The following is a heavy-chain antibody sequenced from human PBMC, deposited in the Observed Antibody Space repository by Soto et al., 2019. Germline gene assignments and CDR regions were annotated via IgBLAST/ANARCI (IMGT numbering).Heavy chain of an antibody. V-gene: IGHV1-18*01. CDR3: ARGHFDYGDYWFDP. CDR1: GYTFTIYG. D-gene: IGHD4-17*01. Sequence: ASVKVSCKASGYTFTIYGISWVRQAPGQGLEWMGWISAYNGNTNYAQKLQGRVTMTTDTSTSTAYMELRSLRSDDTAVYYCARGHFDYGDYWFDPWGQGTLVTVSS. CDR2: ISAYNGNT. J-gene: IGHJ5*02.